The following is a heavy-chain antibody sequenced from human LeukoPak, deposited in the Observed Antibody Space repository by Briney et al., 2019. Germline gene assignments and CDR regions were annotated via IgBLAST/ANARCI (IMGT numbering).Heavy chain of an antibody. CDR2: ISGSGGST. CDR1: GFTFSSYA. CDR3: AREAAHDSSGYFSLQNAFDI. D-gene: IGHD3-22*01. J-gene: IGHJ3*02. V-gene: IGHV3-23*01. Sequence: GGSLRLSCAASGFTFSSYAMSWVRQAPGKGLEWVSAISGSGGSTYYADSVKGRFTISRDNAKNSLYLQMNSLRAEDTALYYCAREAAHDSSGYFSLQNAFDIWGQGTMVTVSS.